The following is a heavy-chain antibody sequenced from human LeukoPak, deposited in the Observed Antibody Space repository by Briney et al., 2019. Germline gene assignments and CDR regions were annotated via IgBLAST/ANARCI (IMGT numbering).Heavy chain of an antibody. Sequence: GGSLRLSCAASGFAFSNYWMSWVRQAPGKGLEWVANIKQDGSEKYYVDSLRGRFTISRDNAQNSLYLQMNSPRAEDTAVYFCARDRWGYSYGGDWGQGTLVTVSS. J-gene: IGHJ4*02. D-gene: IGHD5-18*01. CDR1: GFAFSNYW. V-gene: IGHV3-7*01. CDR3: ARDRWGYSYGGD. CDR2: IKQDGSEK.